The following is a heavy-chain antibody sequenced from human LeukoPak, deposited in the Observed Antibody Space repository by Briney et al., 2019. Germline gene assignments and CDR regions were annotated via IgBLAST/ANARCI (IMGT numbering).Heavy chain of an antibody. V-gene: IGHV1-18*01. CDR1: GYTFTSYD. CDR3: ARGDWFDP. D-gene: IGHD2-21*01. CDR2: VSGYNGNT. Sequence: GASVKVSCKASGYTFTSYDINWVRQAPGRGLEWMGWVSGYNGNTNYAQKFEGRVAMTTDTSSSTAYMELRSLRSGDTAIYYCARGDWFDPWGQGTLVTVSS. J-gene: IGHJ5*02.